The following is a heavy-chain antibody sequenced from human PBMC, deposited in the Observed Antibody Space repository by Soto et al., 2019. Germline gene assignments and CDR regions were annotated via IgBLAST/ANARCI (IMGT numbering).Heavy chain of an antibody. CDR2: IWYDGTNK. D-gene: IGHD2-15*01. J-gene: IGHJ4*02. CDR1: GFTFSNYG. Sequence: GGSLRLSCTASGFTFSNYGMHWVRQAPGKGLDWLAVIWYDGTNKYYADSVKGRFTISRDNSKNTVYLQMNSLTVEDAAVYYCTKDRVPDGIYSFDYWGQGALVTVSS. CDR3: TKDRVPDGIYSFDY. V-gene: IGHV3-33*06.